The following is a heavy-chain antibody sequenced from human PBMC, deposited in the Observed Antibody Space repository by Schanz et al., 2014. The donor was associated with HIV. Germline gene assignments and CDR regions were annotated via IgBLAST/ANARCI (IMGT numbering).Heavy chain of an antibody. J-gene: IGHJ5*02. Sequence: QVQLVESGGGVVQPGRSLRVSCAASGFTFNSYGMHWVRQAPGKGLEWVAVISYDGSNKKYADSVKGRFTISRDNSKNTLYLQMTSLRSEDTAVYYCARDLGGDFWSAQGGFDPWGQGTLVTVSS. CDR1: GFTFNSYG. CDR2: ISYDGSNK. CDR3: ARDLGGDFWSAQGGFDP. V-gene: IGHV3-30*03. D-gene: IGHD3-3*01.